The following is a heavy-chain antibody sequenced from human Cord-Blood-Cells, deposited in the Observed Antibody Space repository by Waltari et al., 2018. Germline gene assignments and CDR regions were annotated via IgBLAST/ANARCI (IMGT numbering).Heavy chain of an antibody. Sequence: EVQLVESGGGLVQPGGSLRLSCAASGFTFSCYEMNWVRQAPGKGLEWVSFISSSGSTIYYADSVKGRFTISRDNAKNSLYLQMNSLRAEDTAVYYCAGSGYDYYYGMDVWGQGTTVTVSS. D-gene: IGHD5-12*01. CDR3: AGSGYDYYYGMDV. CDR1: GFTFSCYE. V-gene: IGHV3-48*03. CDR2: ISSSGSTI. J-gene: IGHJ6*02.